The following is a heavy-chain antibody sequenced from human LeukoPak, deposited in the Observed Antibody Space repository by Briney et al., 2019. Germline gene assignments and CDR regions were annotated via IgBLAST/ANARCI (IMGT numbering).Heavy chain of an antibody. J-gene: IGHJ3*02. D-gene: IGHD2-15*01. CDR2: INTDGSST. Sequence: PGGSLRLSCAASGFTFSTYWMHWVRQAPGKGLVWVSRINTDGSSTNHADSVKGRFTISRDNAKNTLYLQMNSLRAEDTAVYYCASPKRGGAFDMWGQGTVVTVSS. V-gene: IGHV3-74*01. CDR3: ASPKRGGAFDM. CDR1: GFTFSTYW.